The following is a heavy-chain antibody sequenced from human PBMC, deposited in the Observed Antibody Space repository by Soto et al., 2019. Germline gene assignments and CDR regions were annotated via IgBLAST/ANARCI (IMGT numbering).Heavy chain of an antibody. CDR3: ATRTRFLESCPLDD. V-gene: IGHV1-18*01. Sequence: ASVKVSCTASGYTFTSYGMSWVRQAPGQGLEWMGWISAYNGNTNYAQKLQGRVTMTTDTSTSTAYMELRSLRSDDTVVYYCATRTRFLESCPLDDWGKGTKVTVCS. D-gene: IGHD3-3*01. J-gene: IGHJ6*04. CDR1: GYTFTSYG. CDR2: ISAYNGNT.